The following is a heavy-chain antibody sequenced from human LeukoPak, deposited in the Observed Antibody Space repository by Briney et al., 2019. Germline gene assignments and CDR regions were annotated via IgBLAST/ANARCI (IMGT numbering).Heavy chain of an antibody. D-gene: IGHD3-22*01. CDR2: IYSNGIT. V-gene: IGHV4-4*08. CDR1: GGSIFSYY. CDR3: ARRAYYDTSGYYPASGYFDL. J-gene: IGHJ2*01. Sequence: SETPSLTCTVSGGSIFSYYFNWIRQPPGKGLEWIGYIYSNGITNYNPSLRSRGTISIATSKNQFSLRLRSVTAADTAIYYCARRAYYDTSGYYPASGYFDLWGRGTLVTVSS.